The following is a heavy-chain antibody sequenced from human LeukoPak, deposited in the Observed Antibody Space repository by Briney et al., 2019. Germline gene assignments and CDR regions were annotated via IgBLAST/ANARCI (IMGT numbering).Heavy chain of an antibody. CDR3: ARSGGRGWYPADY. V-gene: IGHV3-33*01. J-gene: IGHJ4*02. Sequence: GGSLRLSCAASGFAFSSYGMQWVRQAPGKGLEWVAVIWYDGSSKYYTDSVKGRFTISRDNSKDTLYLQMNSLRADDTGIYYCARSGGRGWYPADYWGQGTLVTVSS. D-gene: IGHD6-19*01. CDR2: IWYDGSSK. CDR1: GFAFSSYG.